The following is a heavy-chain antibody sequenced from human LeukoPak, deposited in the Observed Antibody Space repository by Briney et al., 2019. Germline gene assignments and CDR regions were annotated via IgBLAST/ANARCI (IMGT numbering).Heavy chain of an antibody. J-gene: IGHJ4*02. V-gene: IGHV3-74*01. CDR1: GFTFSTYW. CDR2: INSDGTRT. CDR3: ARALTGTDDF. Sequence: PGGSLRLSCAASGFTFSTYWMHWVRQAPGKGLVWVSRINSDGTRTTYADSVKGRFTISRDNAKNTVYLQMNSLTAEDTAVYYCARALTGTDDFWGQGTLVTVSS. D-gene: IGHD1-7*01.